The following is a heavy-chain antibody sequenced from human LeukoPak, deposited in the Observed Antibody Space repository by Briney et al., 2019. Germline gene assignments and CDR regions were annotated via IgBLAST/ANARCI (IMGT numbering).Heavy chain of an antibody. J-gene: IGHJ4*02. CDR2: IYYSGST. Sequence: PSETLSLTCTVSGGSISSSSYYWGWIRQPPGKGLEWIGSIYYSGSTYYNPSLKSRVTISVDTSKNQFSLKLSSVTAADTAVYYCAGRVGYCSSTSCYILSDYWGQGTLVTVSS. CDR1: GGSISSSSYY. V-gene: IGHV4-39*01. CDR3: AGRVGYCSSTSCYILSDY. D-gene: IGHD2-2*02.